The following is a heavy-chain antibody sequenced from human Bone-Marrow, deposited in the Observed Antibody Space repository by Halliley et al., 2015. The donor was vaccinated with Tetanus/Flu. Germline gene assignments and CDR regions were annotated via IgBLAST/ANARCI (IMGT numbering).Heavy chain of an antibody. J-gene: IGHJ4*02. V-gene: IGHV3-30*18. CDR3: AKLPPLEETYYFDY. CDR2: ISHDGSDK. Sequence: VAAISHDGSDKFYGDSVRGRFTISRDNSRNTVYLQMSSLRPEDTAVYFCAKLPPLEETYYFDYWGQGTLVTVSS.